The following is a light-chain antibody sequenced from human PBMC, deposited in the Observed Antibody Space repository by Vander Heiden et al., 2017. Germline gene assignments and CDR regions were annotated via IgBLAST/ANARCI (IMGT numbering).Light chain of an antibody. Sequence: AIRITQSPSSLSASTGDRVTITCRASQGISSYLAWYQQKPGKAPKLLIYAASTLQSGVPSRFSGSGSGTDFTLTISCLQSEDFATYYCQHDDSSPRTFGQGTKVEI. J-gene: IGKJ1*01. CDR2: AAS. V-gene: IGKV1-8*01. CDR1: QGISSY. CDR3: QHDDSSPRT.